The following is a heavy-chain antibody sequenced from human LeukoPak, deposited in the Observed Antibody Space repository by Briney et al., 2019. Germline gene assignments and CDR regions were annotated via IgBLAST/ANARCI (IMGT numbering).Heavy chain of an antibody. J-gene: IGHJ5*02. CDR1: GGSISSGSYY. Sequence: PSQTLSLTCTVSGGSISSGSYYWSWIRQPAGKGLEWIGRIYTSGSINYNPSLKSRVTISVDTSKNQFSLKLSSVTAAGTAVYYCARQAFTMVRGVIPFWFDPWGQGTLVTVSS. CDR2: IYTSGSI. CDR3: ARQAFTMVRGVIPFWFDP. V-gene: IGHV4-61*02. D-gene: IGHD3-10*01.